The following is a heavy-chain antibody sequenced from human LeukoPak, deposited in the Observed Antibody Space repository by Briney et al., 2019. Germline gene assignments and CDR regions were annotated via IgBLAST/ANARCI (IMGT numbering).Heavy chain of an antibody. D-gene: IGHD2-2*01. V-gene: IGHV1-2*02. CDR2: INPNSGGT. CDR3: ARVATPRYCSTTSCYWKGRFDP. J-gene: IGHJ5*02. Sequence: ASVKVSCKASGYTFTGYYMHGVRQAPGQGLEWMGWINPNSGGTNYAQKFQGRVTMTRDTSISTAYMELSSLRSEDTAVYYCARVATPRYCSTTSCYWKGRFDPWGQGTLVTVSS. CDR1: GYTFTGYY.